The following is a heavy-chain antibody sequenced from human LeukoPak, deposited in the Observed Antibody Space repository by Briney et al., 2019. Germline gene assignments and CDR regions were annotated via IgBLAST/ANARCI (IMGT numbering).Heavy chain of an antibody. D-gene: IGHD6-19*01. CDR2: IIPIFGTA. Sequence: GASVKVSCKASGYTFTSYGISWVRQAPGQGPEWMGGIIPIFGTASYAQKFQGRVTITADESTSTAYMELSSLRSEDTAVYYCARAYSSNWYYFDYWGQGALVTVSS. J-gene: IGHJ4*02. CDR3: ARAYSSNWYYFDY. CDR1: GYTFTSYG. V-gene: IGHV1-69*13.